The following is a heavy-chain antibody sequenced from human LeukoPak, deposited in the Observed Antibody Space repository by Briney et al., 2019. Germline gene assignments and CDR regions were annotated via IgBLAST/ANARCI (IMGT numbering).Heavy chain of an antibody. Sequence: PGRSLRLSCAASGFTFDDYAMHWVRQAPGKGLEWVSGISWNSGSIGYADSVKGRFTISRDNAKNSLHLQMNSLRAEDTALYYCAKGGSGSYYDLQYFQHWGQGTLVTVSS. CDR2: ISWNSGSI. V-gene: IGHV3-9*01. D-gene: IGHD1-26*01. CDR1: GFTFDDYA. CDR3: AKGGSGSYYDLQYFQH. J-gene: IGHJ1*01.